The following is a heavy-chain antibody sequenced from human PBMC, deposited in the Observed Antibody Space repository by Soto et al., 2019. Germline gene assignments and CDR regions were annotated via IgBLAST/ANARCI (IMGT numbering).Heavy chain of an antibody. CDR1: GFTFSNYC. Sequence: GGSLRLSCAASGFTFSNYCMHWVRQAPGKGLEWVSSISSSSSYIYYADSVKGRFTISRDNAKNSLYLQMNSLRAEDTAVYYCARFRCISTSCYAIHNWFDPWGQGTLVTVSS. V-gene: IGHV3-21*01. J-gene: IGHJ5*02. D-gene: IGHD2-2*01. CDR2: ISSSSSYI. CDR3: ARFRCISTSCYAIHNWFDP.